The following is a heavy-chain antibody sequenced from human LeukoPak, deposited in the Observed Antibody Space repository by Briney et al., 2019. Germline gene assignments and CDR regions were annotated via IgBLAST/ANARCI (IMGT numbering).Heavy chain of an antibody. V-gene: IGHV4-34*01. Sequence: SETLSLTCAVHGGSFSGYYWSWIRQPPGKGLEWIGEINHSGSTNYNPSLKSRVTISVDTSKNQFSLKLSSVTAADTAVYYCARVTARVRSYSGSWYNYWGQGTLVTVSS. CDR1: GGSFSGYY. CDR2: INHSGST. J-gene: IGHJ4*02. D-gene: IGHD6-13*01. CDR3: ARVTARVRSYSGSWYNY.